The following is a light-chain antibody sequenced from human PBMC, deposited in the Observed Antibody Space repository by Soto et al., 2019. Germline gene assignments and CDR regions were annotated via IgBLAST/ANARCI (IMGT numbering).Light chain of an antibody. V-gene: IGKV1-33*01. CDR3: QQYDNLPLI. CDR1: QDITNY. CDR2: DAS. Sequence: DIQMTQCPSSLSASVGDRFAIACQASQDITNYLNWYQQKPGRAPRLLLYDASSLETGVPSRFSGSGSGTDFTLTISSLQPEDFATYYCQQYDNLPLIFGQGTRLEIK. J-gene: IGKJ5*01.